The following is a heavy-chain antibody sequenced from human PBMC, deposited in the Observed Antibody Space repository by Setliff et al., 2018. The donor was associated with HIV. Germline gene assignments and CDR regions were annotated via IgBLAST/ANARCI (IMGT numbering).Heavy chain of an antibody. D-gene: IGHD1-26*01. V-gene: IGHV3-33*01. CDR1: GFKFDDYG. CDR2: IWYDGSNK. CDR3: ARDPPGGSYPYYFDY. Sequence: GGSLRLSCAASGFKFDDYGMHWVRQAPGKGLEWVAVIWYDGSNKYYADSVKGRFTISRDNSKNTLYLQMNSLRAEDTAVYYCARDPPGGSYPYYFDYWGQGTLVTVSS. J-gene: IGHJ4*02.